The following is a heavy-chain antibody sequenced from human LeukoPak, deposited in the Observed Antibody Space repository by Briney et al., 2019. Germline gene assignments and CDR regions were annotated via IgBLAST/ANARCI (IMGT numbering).Heavy chain of an antibody. J-gene: IGHJ4*02. CDR3: ARETGAAAGADY. D-gene: IGHD6-13*01. V-gene: IGHV5-51*01. CDR2: IYPGDSDT. Sequence: VESLKISCKGSGYSFTSNWIAWVRQMPGKGLEWMGIIYPGDSDTRYSPSFQGQVTISADKSISTAYVQWTTLKASDTAMYYCARETGAAAGADYWGLGTLVTVSS. CDR1: GYSFTSNW.